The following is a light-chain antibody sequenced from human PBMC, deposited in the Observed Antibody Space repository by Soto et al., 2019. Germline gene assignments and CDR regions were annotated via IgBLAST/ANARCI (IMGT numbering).Light chain of an antibody. V-gene: IGKV3-20*01. J-gene: IGKJ3*01. CDR2: GAS. CDR3: QQYRSSPPEFT. Sequence: EIVLTQSPGTLSLSAGERATLSCWASQTISSNYLAWYQQKPGQAPRLLIFGASYRATGIPDRFSGSGSGTDFTLTISRLEPEDFAVYYCQQYRSSPPEFTFGPGTKVDIK. CDR1: QTISSNY.